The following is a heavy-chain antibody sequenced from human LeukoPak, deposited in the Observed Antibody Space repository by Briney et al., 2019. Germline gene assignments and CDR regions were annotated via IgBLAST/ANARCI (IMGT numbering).Heavy chain of an antibody. CDR2: ISSSSRYK. CDR3: ARDAETYYGSGNYYLFDY. V-gene: IGHV3-21*01. CDR1: GFIFSSYG. J-gene: IGHJ4*02. D-gene: IGHD3-10*01. Sequence: GGSLRLSCAASGFIFSSYGMNWVRQAPGKGLEWVSSISSSSRYKYYADSVKGRLTISRDNANNSLYLQMNSLRAEDTAVYYCARDAETYYGSGNYYLFDYWGQGTLVTVSS.